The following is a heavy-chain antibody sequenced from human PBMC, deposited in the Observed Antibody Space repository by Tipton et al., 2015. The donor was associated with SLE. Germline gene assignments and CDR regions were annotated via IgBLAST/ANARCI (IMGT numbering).Heavy chain of an antibody. D-gene: IGHD3-10*02. CDR2: ISASGST. Sequence: TLSLTCTVSGGSISSYYWSWMRQPAGKGLEWIGDISASGSTFYNPSLKSRVTMLVDTSKNEFSLTLSSVTAADTAVYYCTRRTIDVRPYYFDYWGQGTLVTVSS. CDR1: GGSISSYY. J-gene: IGHJ4*02. V-gene: IGHV4-59*04. CDR3: TRRTIDVRPYYFDY.